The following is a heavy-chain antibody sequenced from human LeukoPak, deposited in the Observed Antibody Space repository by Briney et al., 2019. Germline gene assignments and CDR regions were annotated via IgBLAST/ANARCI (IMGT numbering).Heavy chain of an antibody. CDR3: ARGWYGSGSYSDY. V-gene: IGHV3-21*01. J-gene: IGHJ4*02. D-gene: IGHD3-10*01. CDR1: GFTFSSYA. Sequence: GGSLRLSCAASGFTFSSYALHWVRQAPGKGLEWVSSISSSGTYIYYADSAKGRFTISRDNANNSLYLQMNSLRAEDTAVYYCARGWYGSGSYSDYWGQGTLVTVSS. CDR2: ISSSGTYI.